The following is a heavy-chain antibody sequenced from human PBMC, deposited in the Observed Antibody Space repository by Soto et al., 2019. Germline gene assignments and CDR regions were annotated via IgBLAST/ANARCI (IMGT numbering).Heavy chain of an antibody. J-gene: IGHJ6*02. D-gene: IGHD3-3*01. CDR3: ARIAYYDFWSGYYAGRYYYYGMDV. CDR1: AFTFVGHV. Sequence: GGSLRLSYAASAFTFVGHVMSRVRQAPGKGLEWVSGISSNGGSTYYADSVKGRFTISRDNSKNTLYLQMNSLRAEDTAVYYCARIAYYDFWSGYYAGRYYYYGMDVWGQGTTVTVSS. V-gene: IGHV3-23*01. CDR2: ISSNGGST.